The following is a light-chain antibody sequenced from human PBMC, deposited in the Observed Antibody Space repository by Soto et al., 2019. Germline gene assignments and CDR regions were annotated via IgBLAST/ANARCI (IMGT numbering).Light chain of an antibody. J-gene: IGLJ2*01. CDR1: SGHSSYA. Sequence: QSVLTQSPSASASLGASVKLTCTLSSGHSSYAIAWHQQQPEKGPRYLMKLNSDGSHSKGDGIPDRFSGSSSGAERYLTISSLQSEDEAYYYCQTWGTGIRVFGRGTKLTVL. CDR3: QTWGTGIRV. V-gene: IGLV4-69*01. CDR2: LNSDGSH.